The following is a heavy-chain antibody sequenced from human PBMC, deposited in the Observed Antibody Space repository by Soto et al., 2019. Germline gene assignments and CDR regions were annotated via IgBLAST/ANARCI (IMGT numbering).Heavy chain of an antibody. CDR2: INHSGST. D-gene: IGHD3-10*01. V-gene: IGHV4-34*01. J-gene: IGHJ6*02. Sequence: PSETLSLTCAVYGGSFSGHYWSWIRQPPGKGLEWIGEINHSGSTNYNPSLKSRVTISVDTSKNQFSLKLSSVTAADTAVYYCARVHITMVRGVIGDYYYYYGMDVWGQGTTVTVSS. CDR3: ARVHITMVRGVIGDYYYYYGMDV. CDR1: GGSFSGHY.